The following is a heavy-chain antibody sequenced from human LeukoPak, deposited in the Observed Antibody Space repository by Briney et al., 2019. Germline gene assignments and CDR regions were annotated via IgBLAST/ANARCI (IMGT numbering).Heavy chain of an antibody. D-gene: IGHD6-13*01. Sequence: SETLSLTCTVSGGSISSGDYYWSWIRQPPGKGLEWIGYIYYSGSTYYNPSLKSRVTISVDTSKNQFSLKLSSVTAADTAVYYCARDVSSAGYFDLRGRGTLVTVSS. CDR2: IYYSGST. V-gene: IGHV4-30-4*08. J-gene: IGHJ2*01. CDR3: ARDVSSAGYFDL. CDR1: GGSISSGDYY.